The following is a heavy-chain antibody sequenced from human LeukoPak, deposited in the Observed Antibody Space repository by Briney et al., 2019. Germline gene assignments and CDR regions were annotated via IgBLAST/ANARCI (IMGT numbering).Heavy chain of an antibody. CDR1: GFTFSSYA. Sequence: GGSLRLSCAASGFTFSSYAMSWVRQAPGKGLEWVSAISGSGGSTYYADSVKGRFTISRDNSKNTLYLQMNSLRAEDTAVYYCAKAPIVVVVAAIVYWGQGTLVTVSS. CDR3: AKAPIVVVVAAIVY. CDR2: ISGSGGST. J-gene: IGHJ4*02. D-gene: IGHD2-15*01. V-gene: IGHV3-23*01.